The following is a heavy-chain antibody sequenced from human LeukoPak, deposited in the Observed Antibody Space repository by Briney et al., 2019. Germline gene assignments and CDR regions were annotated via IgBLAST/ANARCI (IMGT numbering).Heavy chain of an antibody. Sequence: PSETLSLTCTVSGGSISGYYWSWIRQPPEKGLEWIGYIYYSGSTNYNPSLKSRVTISVDTSKNQFSLKLSSVTAADTAVYYCARGGYYGSGNDFRFDPWGQGTLVTVSS. CDR1: GGSISGYY. V-gene: IGHV4-59*01. CDR3: ARGGYYGSGNDFRFDP. D-gene: IGHD3-10*01. CDR2: IYYSGST. J-gene: IGHJ5*02.